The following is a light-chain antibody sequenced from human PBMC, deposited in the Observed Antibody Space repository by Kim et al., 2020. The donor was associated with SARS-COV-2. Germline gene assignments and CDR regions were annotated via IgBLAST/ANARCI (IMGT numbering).Light chain of an antibody. CDR1: KLGDKH. CDR2: QDS. J-gene: IGLJ2*01. CDR3: QAWDSSTVV. V-gene: IGLV3-1*01. Sequence: VSPGKTASITCAGDKLGDKHACWYQQKPGESPVLVIYQDSKRPSGIPERFSGSNSGNTATLTISGTQAMDEADYYCQAWDSSTVVFGGGTQLTVL.